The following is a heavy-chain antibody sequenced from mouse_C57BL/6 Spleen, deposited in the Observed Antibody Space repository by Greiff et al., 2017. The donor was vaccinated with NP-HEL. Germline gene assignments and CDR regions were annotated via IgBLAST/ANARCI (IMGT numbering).Heavy chain of an antibody. Sequence: QAPLQPPLSPLLNPGASVKLSCKASGYTFTSYWMHWVKQRPGQGLEWIGMIHPNSGSTNYNEKFKSKATLTVDKSSSTAYMQLSSLTSDDSAVFYCSRGGYYGNFDWAMDYWGQGTSVTVSS. V-gene: IGHV1-64*01. J-gene: IGHJ4*01. CDR1: GYTFTSYW. D-gene: IGHD2-1*01. CDR2: IHPNSGST. CDR3: SRGGYYGNFDWAMDY.